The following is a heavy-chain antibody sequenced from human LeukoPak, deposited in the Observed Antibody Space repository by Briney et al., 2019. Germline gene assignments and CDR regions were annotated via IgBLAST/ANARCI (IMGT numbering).Heavy chain of an antibody. CDR1: GFTFSSYE. Sequence: GGSLRLSCAASGFTFSSYEMNWVRQAPGKGLEWVANIKQDGGEKYYVDSVRGRFTISRDNARNSLYLQMNSLRAEDTAVYYCARDRPFAPNDYWGQGTLVTISS. V-gene: IGHV3-7*01. D-gene: IGHD3-10*01. J-gene: IGHJ4*02. CDR3: ARDRPFAPNDY. CDR2: IKQDGGEK.